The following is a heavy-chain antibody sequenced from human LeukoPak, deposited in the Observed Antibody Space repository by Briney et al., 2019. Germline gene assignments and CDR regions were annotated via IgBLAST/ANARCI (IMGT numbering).Heavy chain of an antibody. CDR1: GFTFDDYA. J-gene: IGHJ5*02. V-gene: IGHV3-9*01. CDR3: AKGRDKYQLLSKNWFDP. CDR2: ISWNSGSI. D-gene: IGHD2-2*01. Sequence: SLRLSCAASGFTFDDYAMHWVRQAPGKGLEWVSGISWNSGSIGYADSVKGRFTIFRDNAKNSLYLQMNSLRAEDTALYYCAKGRDKYQLLSKNWFDPWGQGTLVTVSS.